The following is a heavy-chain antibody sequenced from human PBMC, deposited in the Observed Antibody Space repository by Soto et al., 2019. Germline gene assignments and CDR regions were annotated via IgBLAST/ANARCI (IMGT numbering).Heavy chain of an antibody. V-gene: IGHV3-30*18. CDR1: GFTFSSHG. Sequence: VQLVESGGGVVQPGRSPRLSCAASGFTFSSHGMHWVRQAPGKGLEWVAVISYDGINKYHTDSVKGRFTISRDNSRNTLYLQMNSLRGEDTAVYYCAKATAESYGMDVWGQGTTVTVSS. CDR3: AKATAESYGMDV. J-gene: IGHJ6*02. CDR2: ISYDGINK.